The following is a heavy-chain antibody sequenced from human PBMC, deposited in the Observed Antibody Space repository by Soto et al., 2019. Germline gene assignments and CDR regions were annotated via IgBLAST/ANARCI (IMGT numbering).Heavy chain of an antibody. V-gene: IGHV3-23*01. J-gene: IGHJ4*02. CDR3: AKESGSGSYYNRNYYFDY. CDR2: ISGSGGST. Sequence: EVQLLESVGGLVQPGGSRRLSCAASGFTFSSYAMSWVRQAPGKGREWVSAISGSGGSTYYADSVKGRFTISRDNTKKTLYLKMNSLRAEDTAVYYCAKESGSGSYYNRNYYFDYWGQGTLVTVSS. CDR1: GFTFSSYA. D-gene: IGHD3-10*01.